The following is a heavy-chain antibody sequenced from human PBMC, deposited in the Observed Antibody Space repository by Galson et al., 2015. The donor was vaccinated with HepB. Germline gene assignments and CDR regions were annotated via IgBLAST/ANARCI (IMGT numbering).Heavy chain of an antibody. Sequence: SVKVSCKASGHTFTSYAMHWVRQTPGQRLEWMGWINAGNGNTKYSQKFQGRVTITRDTSASTAYMELSSLRSEDTAVYYCARDRKYCSSTSCPSRYNWFDPWGQGTLVTVSS. J-gene: IGHJ5*02. CDR3: ARDRKYCSSTSCPSRYNWFDP. CDR2: INAGNGNT. CDR1: GHTFTSYA. V-gene: IGHV1-3*01. D-gene: IGHD2-2*01.